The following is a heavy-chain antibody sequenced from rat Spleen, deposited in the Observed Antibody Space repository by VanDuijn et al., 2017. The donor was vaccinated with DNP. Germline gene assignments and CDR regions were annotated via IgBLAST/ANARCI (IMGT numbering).Heavy chain of an antibody. V-gene: IGHV5-20*01. CDR3: TTGDWEDYFDY. Sequence: EVQLVESGGGLVQPGRSLKLACVGSGFTFSDYYMAWVRQAPTKGLEWVASISSDGGNTYYRDSVKGRFTISRDDAKRSLYLQMDSLRSEDTATYYCTTGDWEDYFDYWGQGVMVTVSS. CDR2: ISSDGGNT. D-gene: IGHD5-1*01. J-gene: IGHJ2*01. CDR1: GFTFSDYY.